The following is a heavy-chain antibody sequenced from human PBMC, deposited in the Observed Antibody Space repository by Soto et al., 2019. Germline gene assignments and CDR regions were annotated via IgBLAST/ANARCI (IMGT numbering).Heavy chain of an antibody. D-gene: IGHD2-2*02. CDR3: ARDLRRCSSTSCHTYP. CDR2: ISSSSSYT. Sequence: GGSLRLSCAASGFTFSDYYMSWIRQAPGKGLEWVSYISSSSSYTNYADSVKGRFTISRDNAKNSLYLQMNSLRAEDTAVYYCARDLRRCSSTSCHTYPWGQGTLVTVSS. CDR1: GFTFSDYY. J-gene: IGHJ5*02. V-gene: IGHV3-11*06.